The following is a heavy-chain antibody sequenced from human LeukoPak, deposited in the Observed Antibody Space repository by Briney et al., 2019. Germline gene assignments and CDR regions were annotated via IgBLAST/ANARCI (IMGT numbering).Heavy chain of an antibody. Sequence: SETLSLTCTVSGGSISSSNYYWGWVRQPPGKGLEWIGNVYYSGSAYYNPSLKSRVALSVDTSKNQFSLTLSSVTAADTAIYYCASLLNGGVAHWLDPWGQGTQVTVSS. V-gene: IGHV4-39*01. CDR2: VYYSGSA. J-gene: IGHJ5*02. D-gene: IGHD2-8*02. CDR3: ASLLNGGVAHWLDP. CDR1: GGSISSSNYY.